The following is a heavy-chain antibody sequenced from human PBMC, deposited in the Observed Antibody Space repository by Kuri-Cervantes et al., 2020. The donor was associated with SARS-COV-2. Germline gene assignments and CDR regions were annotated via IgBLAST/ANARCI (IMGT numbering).Heavy chain of an antibody. J-gene: IGHJ4*02. CDR2: TSYDGSNA. V-gene: IGHV3-30*18. D-gene: IGHD2/OR15-2a*01. CDR1: GFIFSSYG. Sequence: GGSLRLSCAASGFIFSSYGMHWVRQSPGKGLEWVAFTSYDGSNAYYADAVRGRFTVSRDNSKNTLSLQMNGLRAEDTAVYYCAKDIGTRSTNFVTYDYWGQGDLVTVSS. CDR3: AKDIGTRSTNFVTYDY.